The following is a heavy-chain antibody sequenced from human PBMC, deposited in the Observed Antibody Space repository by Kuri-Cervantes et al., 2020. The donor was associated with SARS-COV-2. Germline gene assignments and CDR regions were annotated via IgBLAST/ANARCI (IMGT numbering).Heavy chain of an antibody. V-gene: IGHV1-2*02. CDR1: GNTLSDYF. J-gene: IGHJ5*02. CDR3: AREGLSGYAGDWFDP. D-gene: IGHD5-12*01. CDR2: INPNSGGA. Sequence: ASVKVSCKASGNTLSDYFVHWVRQAPGQGLEWMGYINPNSGGAKNAQKFQGRVTMTGDTSNSTAYMELSRLTSEDTAIYYCAREGLSGYAGDWFDPWGQGTLVTVSS.